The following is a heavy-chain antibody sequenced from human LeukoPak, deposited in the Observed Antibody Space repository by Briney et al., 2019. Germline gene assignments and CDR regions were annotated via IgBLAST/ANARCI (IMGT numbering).Heavy chain of an antibody. CDR3: ARSYDFWSGHHAGVMDV. J-gene: IGHJ6*02. CDR2: IYTSGST. D-gene: IGHD3-3*01. Sequence: SETLSLTCTVSGGSISSYYWSWIRQPAGKGLEWIGRIYTSGSTNYNPSLKGRVTMSVDTSKNQFSLKLSSVTAADTAVYYCARSYDFWSGHHAGVMDVWGQGTTVTVSS. CDR1: GGSISSYY. V-gene: IGHV4-4*07.